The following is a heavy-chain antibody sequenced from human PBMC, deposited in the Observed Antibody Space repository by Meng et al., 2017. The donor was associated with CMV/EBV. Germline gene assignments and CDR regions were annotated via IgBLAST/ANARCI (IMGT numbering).Heavy chain of an antibody. CDR1: GFTVSSNY. D-gene: IGHD3-16*01. V-gene: IGHV3-66*02. CDR3: ARGGYDLDY. Sequence: GESLKISCAASGFTVSSNYMSWVRQAPGKGLEWASVIYSGGSIYYADSVKGRFTISRDNSKNTLYLQMNSLRAEDTAVYYCARGGYDLDYWGQGTLVTVSS. CDR2: IYSGGSI. J-gene: IGHJ4*02.